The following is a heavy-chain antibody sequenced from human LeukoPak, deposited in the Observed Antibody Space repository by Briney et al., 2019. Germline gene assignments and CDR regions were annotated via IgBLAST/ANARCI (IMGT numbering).Heavy chain of an antibody. V-gene: IGHV3-13*01. Sequence: GESLRLSCAASGFTFSSFDMHWVRQPTGQGLEWVSTIGTASDTYYPGSVAGRFTLSRDNAKNSLYLQMNSLTAGDTAVYYCARGPPRGKYYYMDVWGKGTTVTVSS. CDR1: GFTFSSFD. CDR2: IGTASDT. D-gene: IGHD1-1*01. J-gene: IGHJ6*03. CDR3: ARGPPRGKYYYMDV.